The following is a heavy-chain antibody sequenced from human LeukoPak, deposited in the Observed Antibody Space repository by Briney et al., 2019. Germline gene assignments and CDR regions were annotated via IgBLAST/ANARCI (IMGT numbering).Heavy chain of an antibody. CDR1: GGTFSSYA. CDR2: IIPIFGTA. CDR3: ARCGLYCSGGSCYWNWFDP. Sequence: ASVKVSCKASGGTFSSYAISWVRQAPGQGLEWVGGIIPIFGTANYAQKFQGRGTITTDESTSTAYMELSSPRSEDTAVYYCARCGLYCSGGSCYWNWFDPWGQGTLVTVSS. J-gene: IGHJ5*02. D-gene: IGHD2-15*01. V-gene: IGHV1-69*05.